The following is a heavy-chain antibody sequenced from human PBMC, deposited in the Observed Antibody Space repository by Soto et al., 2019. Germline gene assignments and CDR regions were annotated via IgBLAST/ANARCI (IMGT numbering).Heavy chain of an antibody. Sequence: QVQLVQSGAEVKKPGASVKVSCKTSGYTFTSYDIHWVRQATGQGPEWMGCMNPNSGNTVYAQKFQGRITMTRNTSMSTAYMELSSLRPEDTAVYYCARTRFGAVAGTWGQGTLVTVSS. D-gene: IGHD6-19*01. V-gene: IGHV1-8*01. J-gene: IGHJ5*02. CDR1: GYTFTSYD. CDR3: ARTRFGAVAGT. CDR2: MNPNSGNT.